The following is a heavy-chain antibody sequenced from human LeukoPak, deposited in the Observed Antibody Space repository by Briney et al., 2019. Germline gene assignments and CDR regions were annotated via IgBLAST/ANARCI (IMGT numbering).Heavy chain of an antibody. Sequence: GESLKISCKASGYTYTHQWIGWVRQKSGSGLEWMGIIYPRDSDTRYSPSFQGHVSISADTSINTAYLEWSRLEASDTAIYYCARHSDVIGAIWGQGTLVTVSS. CDR2: IYPRDSDT. J-gene: IGHJ4*02. V-gene: IGHV5-51*01. CDR1: GYTYTHQW. D-gene: IGHD3-10*01. CDR3: ARHSDVIGAI.